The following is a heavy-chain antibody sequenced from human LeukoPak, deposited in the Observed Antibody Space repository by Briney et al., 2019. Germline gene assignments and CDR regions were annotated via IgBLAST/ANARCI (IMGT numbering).Heavy chain of an antibody. Sequence: SETLSLTCTVSGGSISSYYWSWIRQPPGKGLEWIGYIYYSGSTNYNPSLKSRVTISVDTSKNQFFLKLSSVTAADTSVYYYARGVAAASTGYWGQGTLVTVSS. D-gene: IGHD6-13*01. CDR1: GGSISSYY. J-gene: IGHJ4*02. V-gene: IGHV4-59*01. CDR3: ARGVAAASTGY. CDR2: IYYSGST.